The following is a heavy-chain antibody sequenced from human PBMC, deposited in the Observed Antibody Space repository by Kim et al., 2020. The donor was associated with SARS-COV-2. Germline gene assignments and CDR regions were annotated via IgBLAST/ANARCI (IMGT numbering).Heavy chain of an antibody. D-gene: IGHD2-2*01. Sequence: SETLSLTCTVSGGSISSYYWSWIRQPPGKGLEWIGYIYYSGSTNYNPSLKSRVTISVDTSKNQFSLKLSSVTAADTAVYYCARALYCSSTSCQYYYMDVWGIGTTVTVSS. J-gene: IGHJ6*03. CDR1: GGSISSYY. CDR3: ARALYCSSTSCQYYYMDV. V-gene: IGHV4-59*08. CDR2: IYYSGST.